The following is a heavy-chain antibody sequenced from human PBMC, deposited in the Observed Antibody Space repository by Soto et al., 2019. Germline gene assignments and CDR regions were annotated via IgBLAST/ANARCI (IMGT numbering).Heavy chain of an antibody. CDR3: ASLGRAEMATHPGGY. CDR2: IIPILGIA. V-gene: IGHV1-69*02. CDR1: GGTFSSYT. Sequence: QVQLVQSGAEVKKPGSSVKVSCKASGGTFSSYTISWVRQAPGQGLEWMGRIIPILGIANYAQKFQGRVTSTADKSTSTAYMELSSLRSEDTAVYYWASLGRAEMATHPGGYWGQGTLVTVSS. D-gene: IGHD5-12*01. J-gene: IGHJ4*02.